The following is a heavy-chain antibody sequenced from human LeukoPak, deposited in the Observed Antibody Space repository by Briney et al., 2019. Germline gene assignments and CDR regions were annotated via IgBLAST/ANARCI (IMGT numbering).Heavy chain of an antibody. CDR3: ARLHYDSSGNYYFDY. D-gene: IGHD3-22*01. Sequence: RQPPGKGLEWIGDIYYNGITNYNPSLTSRVIMSVDTSKTHLSLRLSSVTAADTAVYYCARLHYDSSGNYYFDYWGQGTLVTVSS. CDR2: IYYNGIT. V-gene: IGHV4-61*03. J-gene: IGHJ4*02.